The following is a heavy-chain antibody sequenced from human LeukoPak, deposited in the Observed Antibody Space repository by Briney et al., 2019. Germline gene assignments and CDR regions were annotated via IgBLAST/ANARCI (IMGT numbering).Heavy chain of an antibody. J-gene: IGHJ4*02. Sequence: ASVKVSCKASGYAFINYYIHWVRQAPGQGLEWMGIINPSGGSTDNAQKFQGRVTITADESTSTAYMELSSLRSEDTAVYYCARGGPDSSSDYWGQGTLVTVSS. V-gene: IGHV1-46*01. D-gene: IGHD6-6*01. CDR1: GYAFINYY. CDR2: INPSGGST. CDR3: ARGGPDSSSDY.